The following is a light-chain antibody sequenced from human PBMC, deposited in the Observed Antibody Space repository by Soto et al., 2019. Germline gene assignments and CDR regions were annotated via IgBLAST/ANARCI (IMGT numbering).Light chain of an antibody. Sequence: EIVLTQSPASLSVTPGERVTLSCRASQSVSSNYLAWYQQKPGQAPRLLIYGASSRATGIPDRFSGSGSGADFTLSISRLEPEDFAVYYCQQYGSSPPRTFGQGTKVDIK. CDR2: GAS. CDR1: QSVSSNY. J-gene: IGKJ1*01. V-gene: IGKV3-20*01. CDR3: QQYGSSPPRT.